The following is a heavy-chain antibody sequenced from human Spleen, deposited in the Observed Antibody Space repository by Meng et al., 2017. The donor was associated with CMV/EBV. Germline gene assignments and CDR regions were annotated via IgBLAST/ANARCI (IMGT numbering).Heavy chain of an antibody. CDR3: ASYYYYDSSGYYLHYFDY. CDR1: GGTFSSYA. D-gene: IGHD3-22*01. J-gene: IGHJ4*02. CDR2: IIPIFGTA. V-gene: IGHV1-69*05. Sequence: SVKVSCKASGGTFSSYAISRVRQAPGQGLEWMGGIIPIFGTANYAQKFQGRVTITTDESTSTAYMELSSLRSEDTAVYYCASYYYYDSSGYYLHYFDYWGQGTLVTVSS.